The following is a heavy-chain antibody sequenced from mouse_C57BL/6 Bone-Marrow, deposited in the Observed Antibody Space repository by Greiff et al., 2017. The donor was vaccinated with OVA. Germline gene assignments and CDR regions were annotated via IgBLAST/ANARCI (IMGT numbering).Heavy chain of an antibody. D-gene: IGHD2-5*01. J-gene: IGHJ4*01. CDR1: GYTFTSYW. CDR3: TRYSNYDAIDY. Sequence: QVQLQQSGAELVKPGASVKLSCKASGYTFTSYWMQWVKQRPGQGLEWIGEIDPSASYTNYNQKFKGKAILTVDNSSRTAYMELSSLTSEDSAFYYCTRYSNYDAIDYWGQGTSVTVSS. CDR2: IDPSASYT. V-gene: IGHV1-50*01.